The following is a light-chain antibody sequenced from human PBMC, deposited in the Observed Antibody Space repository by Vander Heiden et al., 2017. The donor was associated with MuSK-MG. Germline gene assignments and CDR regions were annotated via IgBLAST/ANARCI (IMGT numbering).Light chain of an antibody. CDR2: AAS. Sequence: DIQMTQSPSSLSASVGDRVTITCRASQSISNYMNWYQQKPGQAPKLLIYAASSLQSGVTSRFSGSGSGTDFTLTISSLQPEDFATYYCQQSYSTPPWTFGQGTKVEIK. V-gene: IGKV1-39*01. CDR1: QSISNY. J-gene: IGKJ1*01. CDR3: QQSYSTPPWT.